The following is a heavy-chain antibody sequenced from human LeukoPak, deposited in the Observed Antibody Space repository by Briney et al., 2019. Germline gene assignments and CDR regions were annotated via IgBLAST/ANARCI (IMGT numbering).Heavy chain of an antibody. D-gene: IGHD2-2*01. CDR3: ARDWGYCSSTSCYVDNWFDP. CDR2: INPNSGGT. V-gene: IGHV1-2*02. J-gene: IGHJ5*02. CDR1: GGTFSSYA. Sequence: ASVKVSCKASGGTFSSYAISWVRQAPGQGLEWMGRINPNSGGTNYAQKFQGRVTMTRDTSISTAYMELSRLRSDDTAVYYCARDWGYCSSTSCYVDNWFDPWGQGTLVTVSS.